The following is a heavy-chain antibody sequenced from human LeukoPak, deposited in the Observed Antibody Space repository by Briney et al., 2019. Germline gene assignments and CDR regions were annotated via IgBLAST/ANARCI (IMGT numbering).Heavy chain of an antibody. CDR1: GGSISSSSYY. Sequence: MSSETLSLTCTVSGGSISSSSYYWGWIRQPPGKGLEWIGSIYYSGSTYYNPSLKSRVTISVDTSKNQFSLKLSSVTAADTAVYYCARRRNGLLLRWGQGTLVTVSS. V-gene: IGHV4-39*07. D-gene: IGHD3-22*01. CDR3: ARRRNGLLLR. J-gene: IGHJ4*02. CDR2: IYYSGST.